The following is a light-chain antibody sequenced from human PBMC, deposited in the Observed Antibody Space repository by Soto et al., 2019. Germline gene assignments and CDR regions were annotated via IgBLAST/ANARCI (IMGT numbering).Light chain of an antibody. CDR2: GAS. Sequence: EIVLTQSPATLSLSPGERPTLSCRASQSVSSNYLAWYQQKTGQAPRXXIYGASNRATGIPDGFSGTGSGTDFTLNISRLQPEDGEMYDSQQYHWAPDTFGQGTRLDIK. J-gene: IGKJ5*01. CDR1: QSVSSNY. CDR3: QQYHWAPDT. V-gene: IGKV3-20*01.